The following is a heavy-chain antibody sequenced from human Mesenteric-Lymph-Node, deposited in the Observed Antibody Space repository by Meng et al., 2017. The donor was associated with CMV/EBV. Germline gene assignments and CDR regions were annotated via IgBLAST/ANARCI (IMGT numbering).Heavy chain of an antibody. J-gene: IGHJ4*02. CDR2: ISSSSSTI. D-gene: IGHD6-13*01. Sequence: GESLKISCAASGFTFSSYSMNWVRQAPGKGLEWVSYISSSSSTIYYADSVKGRFTISRDNAKNSLYLQMNSLRAEDTAVYYCAKLGSSSWQPRSYYFDYWGQGTLVTVSS. V-gene: IGHV3-48*04. CDR1: GFTFSSYS. CDR3: AKLGSSSWQPRSYYFDY.